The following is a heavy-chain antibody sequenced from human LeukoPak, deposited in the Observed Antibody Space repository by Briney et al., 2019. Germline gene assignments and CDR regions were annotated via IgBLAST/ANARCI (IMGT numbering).Heavy chain of an antibody. D-gene: IGHD3-9*01. CDR1: GYTFTSYG. V-gene: IGHV1-18*01. J-gene: IGHJ4*02. Sequence: ASVKVSCKASGYTFTSYGISWVRQAPGQGLEWMGWISAYNGNTNYAQKFQGRVTMTRNTSISTAYMELSSLRSEDTAVYYCARGGSVYDILTGYYLRYWGQGTLVTVSS. CDR2: ISAYNGNT. CDR3: ARGGSVYDILTGYYLRY.